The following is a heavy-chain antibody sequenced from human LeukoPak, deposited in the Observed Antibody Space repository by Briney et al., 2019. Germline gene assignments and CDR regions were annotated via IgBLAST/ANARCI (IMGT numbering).Heavy chain of an antibody. J-gene: IGHJ1*01. CDR1: GYTLIELS. CDR3: AIGLYYYDSSGYYDGFQY. Sequence: ASVKVSCKVSGYTLIELSMHWVRQAPGKGLEWMGGFDPEDGETIYAQKFQGRVTMTEDTSTDTAYMELSSLRSEDTAVYYCAIGLYYYDSSGYYDGFQYWGQGTLVTVSS. D-gene: IGHD3-22*01. V-gene: IGHV1-24*01. CDR2: FDPEDGET.